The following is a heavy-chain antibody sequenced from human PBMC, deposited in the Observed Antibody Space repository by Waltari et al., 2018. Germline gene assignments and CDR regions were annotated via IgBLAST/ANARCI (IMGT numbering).Heavy chain of an antibody. Sequence: QVQLVQSGAEVKKPGASVKVSCKASGYTFTGSYMPWVRPAPGQGLEWMGWINPNSGGTNYAQKFQGRVTMTRDTSISTAYMELSRLRSDDTAVYYCARGVLRYFDWLFNFDYWGQGTLVTVSS. J-gene: IGHJ4*02. D-gene: IGHD3-9*01. CDR1: GYTFTGSY. CDR3: ARGVLRYFDWLFNFDY. CDR2: INPNSGGT. V-gene: IGHV1-2*02.